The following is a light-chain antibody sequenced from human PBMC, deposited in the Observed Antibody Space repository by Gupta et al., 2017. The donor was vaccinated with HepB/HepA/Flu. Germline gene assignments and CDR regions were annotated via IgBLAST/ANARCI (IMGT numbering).Light chain of an antibody. CDR2: AAS. V-gene: IGKV1-12*01. CDR1: QAISNW. J-gene: IGKJ4*01. Sequence: IQMTQSPFSVSASVGDRVTITCRASQAISNWLAWYQQKPGKVPKLLIYAASSLQSGVSSRFSGSGSGTDFTLTISSLQLEDFATYYCQQANSFPRTFGGGTRVEIK. CDR3: QQANSFPRT.